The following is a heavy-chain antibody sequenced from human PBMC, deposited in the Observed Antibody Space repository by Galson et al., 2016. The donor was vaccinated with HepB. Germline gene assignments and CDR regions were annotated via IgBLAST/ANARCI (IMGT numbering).Heavy chain of an antibody. CDR2: ISAYNGNT. J-gene: IGHJ6*02. CDR1: GYSFTSYC. D-gene: IGHD5-12*01. Sequence: SVKVSCKASGYSFTSYCITWARQAPGQGLEWMGWISAYNGNTNFAQKFQGRVSMTTDTSTSTAFMELRSLRSDDTAVYYCARRPYSGHEYSYYGLGVWGQGTTVTVSS. CDR3: ARRPYSGHEYSYYGLGV. V-gene: IGHV1-18*01.